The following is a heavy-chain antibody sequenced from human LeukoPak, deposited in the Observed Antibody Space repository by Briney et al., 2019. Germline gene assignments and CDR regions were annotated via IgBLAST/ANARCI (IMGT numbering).Heavy chain of an antibody. J-gene: IGHJ3*02. D-gene: IGHD6-13*01. CDR1: GDSISSSNYC. V-gene: IGHV4-39*07. Sequence: PSETLSLTCTVSGDSISSSNYCWGWIRQPPGKGLAWIGSICNSGSTYYNLSLNSRVTISVDTSKNQFSLKLSSVTAADTAVYYCARGIAAAGFGPGLDAFDIWGQGTMVTVSS. CDR3: ARGIAAAGFGPGLDAFDI. CDR2: ICNSGST.